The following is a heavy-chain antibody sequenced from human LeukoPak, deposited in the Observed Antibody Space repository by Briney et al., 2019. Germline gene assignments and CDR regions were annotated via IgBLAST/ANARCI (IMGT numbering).Heavy chain of an antibody. V-gene: IGHV4-34*01. CDR3: ARGRISSGYFGYWYFDL. CDR2: INHSGST. J-gene: IGHJ2*01. CDR1: GGPFSGYY. D-gene: IGHD3-22*01. Sequence: SETLSLTCAVYGGPFSGYYWSWIRQPPGKGLEWIGEINHSGSTNYNPSLKSRVTISVDTSKNQFSLKLSSVTAADTAVYYCARGRISSGYFGYWYFDLWGRGTLVTVSS.